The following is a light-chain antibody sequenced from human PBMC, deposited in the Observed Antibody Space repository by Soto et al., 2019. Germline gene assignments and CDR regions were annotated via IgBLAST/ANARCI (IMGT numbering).Light chain of an antibody. V-gene: IGKV1-27*01. J-gene: IGKJ1*01. Sequence: DIQMTHSPSSLSASVGDRVTITCRSSQGISNYLAWYQQKPGKVPKLLIYAASNLQTGVPSRFSGSGSGTDFTLTISSLQPEDFATYYCQQYNSWPRTFGQGTKVDIK. CDR3: QQYNSWPRT. CDR1: QGISNY. CDR2: AAS.